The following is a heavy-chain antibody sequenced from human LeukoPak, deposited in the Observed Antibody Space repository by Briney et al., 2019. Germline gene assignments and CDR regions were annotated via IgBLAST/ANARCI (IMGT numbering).Heavy chain of an antibody. CDR2: INPSGGST. CDR3: ARFAVHRRITVAGQFGLDY. V-gene: IGHV1-46*01. D-gene: IGHD6-19*01. Sequence: ASVKVSCKASGYIFTSYNIYWVRQAPGQGLDWMEIINPSGGSTNYAQKFQGRVTMTRDTSTSTVYMELSSLRSEDTAVYYCARFAVHRRITVAGQFGLDYWGQGTLVSLSS. J-gene: IGHJ4*02. CDR1: GYIFTSYN.